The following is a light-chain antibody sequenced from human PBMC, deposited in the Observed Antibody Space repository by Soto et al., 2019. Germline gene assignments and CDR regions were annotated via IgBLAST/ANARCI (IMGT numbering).Light chain of an antibody. Sequence: EIVLTQSPGTLSLSPGERASLSCRASQSVSSSYLAWYLQKPGQAPRLLIYDTSSRATGIPDRFSGSGSGTDFTLTISRLEPEDFAVYYCQQYGSSPLFTFGPGTKVDIK. CDR2: DTS. J-gene: IGKJ3*01. V-gene: IGKV3-20*01. CDR3: QQYGSSPLFT. CDR1: QSVSSSY.